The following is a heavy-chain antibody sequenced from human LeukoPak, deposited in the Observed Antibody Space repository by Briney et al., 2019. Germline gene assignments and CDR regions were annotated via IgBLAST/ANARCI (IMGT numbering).Heavy chain of an antibody. D-gene: IGHD5-24*01. V-gene: IGHV3-11*01. CDR1: GFTFSDYY. J-gene: IGHJ6*04. Sequence: PGGSLRLSCAASGFTFSDYYMSWIRQAPGKGLEWVSYISSSGSTIYYADSVKGRFSISRDNAKNSLYLQMNSLRAEDTAVYYCARVRWAAQEMDVWGKGTTVTVSS. CDR3: ARVRWAAQEMDV. CDR2: ISSSGSTI.